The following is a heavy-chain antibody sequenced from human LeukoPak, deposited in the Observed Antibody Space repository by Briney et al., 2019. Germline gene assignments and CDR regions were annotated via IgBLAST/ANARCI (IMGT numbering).Heavy chain of an antibody. D-gene: IGHD3-10*01. Sequence: PSETLSLTCTVSGYSISSGYYWGLIRPPPGKGLEWIGSIYHSGSTNYNPSLKSRVTISVDTSKNQFSLKLSSVTAADTAVYYCARHYWPSYYYGSGTSIDPWGQGTLVTVSS. CDR3: ARHYWPSYYYGSGTSIDP. CDR1: GYSISSGYY. J-gene: IGHJ5*02. CDR2: IYHSGST. V-gene: IGHV4-38-2*02.